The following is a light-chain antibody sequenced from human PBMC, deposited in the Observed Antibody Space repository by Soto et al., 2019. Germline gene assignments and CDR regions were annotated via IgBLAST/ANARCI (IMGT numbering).Light chain of an antibody. CDR1: GSDVGGYNF. CDR2: DVT. V-gene: IGLV2-11*01. CDR3: CSFAGSYTYV. Sequence: QSVLTQPRSVSGSPGQSVTISCTGTGSDVGGYNFVSWHQQHPGKAPKLVIYDVTKRPSGVPDRFSGSKSGITASLTISGLQAEDEADYFCCSFAGSYTYVFGTWNKVTVL. J-gene: IGLJ1*01.